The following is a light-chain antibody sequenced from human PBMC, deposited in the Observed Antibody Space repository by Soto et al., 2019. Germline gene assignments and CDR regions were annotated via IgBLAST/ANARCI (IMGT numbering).Light chain of an antibody. V-gene: IGLV2-23*01. J-gene: IGLJ1*01. CDR2: EGS. CDR1: SSDLGSYNL. Sequence: QSALTPPASVSGSPGQSTTISSTGTSSDLGSYNLVSWYPQLPGKAHKLLIYEGSKRPSGVSNRFSGSKSGNTASLTISGLQAEDEADYYCCSYAGSSTYVVGTGTKVTVL. CDR3: CSYAGSSTYV.